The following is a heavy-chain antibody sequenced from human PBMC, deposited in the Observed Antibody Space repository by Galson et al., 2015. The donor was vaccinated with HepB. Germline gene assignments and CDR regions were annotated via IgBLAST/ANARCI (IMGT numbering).Heavy chain of an antibody. CDR2: ISAYNGNT. Sequence: SVKVSCKASGYTFTSYGISWVRQAPGQGLEWMGWISAYNGNTNYAQKLQGRVTMTTDTSTSTAYMELRSLRSDDTAVYYCARERGTIFGVVESWFDPWGQGTLVTVSS. D-gene: IGHD3-3*01. CDR1: GYTFTSYG. CDR3: ARERGTIFGVVESWFDP. J-gene: IGHJ5*02. V-gene: IGHV1-18*01.